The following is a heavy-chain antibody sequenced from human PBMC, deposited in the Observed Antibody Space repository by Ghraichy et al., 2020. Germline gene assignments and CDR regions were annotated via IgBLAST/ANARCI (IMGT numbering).Heavy chain of an antibody. CDR1: GYTFTSYG. V-gene: IGHV1-18*04. CDR3: ARDVGQNWNYAPNWFDP. Sequence: ASVKVSCKASGYTFTSYGISWVRQAPGQGLEWMGWISAYNGNTNYAQKLQGRVTMTTDTSTSTAYMELRSLRSDDTAVYYCARDVGQNWNYAPNWFDPWGQGTLVTVSS. CDR2: ISAYNGNT. D-gene: IGHD1-7*01. J-gene: IGHJ5*02.